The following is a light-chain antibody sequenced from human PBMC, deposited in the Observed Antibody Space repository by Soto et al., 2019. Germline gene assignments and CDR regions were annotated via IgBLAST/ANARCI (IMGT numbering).Light chain of an antibody. CDR1: SSDVGGYNY. J-gene: IGLJ2*01. CDR2: DVS. V-gene: IGLV2-14*03. Sequence: QSALTQPASVSGSPGQSITISCTGTSSDVGGYNYVSWYQQHPGKAPKLMIYDVSTRPSGVSNRFSGSKSGNTASLTISGLQAEDEADYYCSSYTSRSTVLFGGGTKVTVL. CDR3: SSYTSRSTVL.